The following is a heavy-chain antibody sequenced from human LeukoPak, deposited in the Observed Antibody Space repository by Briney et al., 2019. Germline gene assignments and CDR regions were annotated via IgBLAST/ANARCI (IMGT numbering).Heavy chain of an antibody. J-gene: IGHJ4*02. D-gene: IGHD4-17*01. CDR3: AREKVTTTRSFFDY. V-gene: IGHV3-7*05. CDR1: GFTFSSYA. CDR2: IKQDGSEK. Sequence: GGSLRLSCAASGFTFSSYAMSWVRQAPGKGLEWVANIKQDGSEKYYVDSVKGRFTISRDNARNSLFLQMNSLRADDTAVYYCAREKVTTTRSFFDYWGQGTLVTVSS.